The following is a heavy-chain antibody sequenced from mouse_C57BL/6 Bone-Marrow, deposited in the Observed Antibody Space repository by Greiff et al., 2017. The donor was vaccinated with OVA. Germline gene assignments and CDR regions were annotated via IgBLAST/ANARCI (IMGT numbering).Heavy chain of an antibody. V-gene: IGHV1-81*01. D-gene: IGHD1-1*01. CDR3: ARNYGSFFAY. J-gene: IGHJ3*01. CDR2: IYPRSGNT. CDR1: GYTFTSYG. Sequence: QVHVKQSGAELARPGASVKLSCKASGYTFTSYGISWVKQRTGQGLEWIGEIYPRSGNTYYNEKFKGKATLTADKSSSTAYMELRSLTSEDSAVYFCARNYGSFFAYWGQGTLVTVSA.